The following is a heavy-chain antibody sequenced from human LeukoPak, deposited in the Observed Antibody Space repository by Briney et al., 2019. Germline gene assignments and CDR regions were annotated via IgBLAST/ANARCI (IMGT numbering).Heavy chain of an antibody. D-gene: IGHD6-19*01. CDR2: ISANGGSA. CDR3: ARELPVAGSLDY. V-gene: IGHV3-64*01. Sequence: GESLRLSCVASGFTFSSYTLHWVRQAPGKGLECVSTISANGGSAYYANSVKGRFSIPRDNSKNTLYLQMGSLRAEDMAVYYCARELPVAGSLDYWGQGTLVTVSS. J-gene: IGHJ4*02. CDR1: GFTFSSYT.